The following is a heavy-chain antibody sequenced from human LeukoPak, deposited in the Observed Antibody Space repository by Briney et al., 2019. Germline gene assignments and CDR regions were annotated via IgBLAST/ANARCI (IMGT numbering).Heavy chain of an antibody. CDR2: NIPLFGTT. V-gene: IGHV1-69*05. J-gene: IGHJ5*02. Sequence: SSVKVSCKASGGTFSSYAISWVRQAPGQGLEWMGRNIPLFGTTNYAQKFQGRVTITTDESTSTAYMELSSLRSEDTAVYYCAYGLALTGWFDPWGQGNLVTVSS. CDR3: AYGLALTGWFDP. CDR1: GGTFSSYA. D-gene: IGHD3/OR15-3a*01.